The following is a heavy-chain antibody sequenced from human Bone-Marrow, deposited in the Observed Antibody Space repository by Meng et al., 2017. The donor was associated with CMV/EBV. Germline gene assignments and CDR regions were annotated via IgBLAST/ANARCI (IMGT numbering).Heavy chain of an antibody. CDR1: SGFTLSGYA. D-gene: IGHD4-23*01. CDR2: ISYDGSTE. V-gene: IGHV3-30*04. Sequence: GESLKISCVASSGFTLSGYAMHWVRQAPGKGLEWLALISYDGSTEYHADAVRGRFSISRDNSKNTLYVHMNSLRPEDTPIYYCARDVTTLGYSGMDVWGQGTTVTVSS. J-gene: IGHJ6*02. CDR3: ARDVTTLGYSGMDV.